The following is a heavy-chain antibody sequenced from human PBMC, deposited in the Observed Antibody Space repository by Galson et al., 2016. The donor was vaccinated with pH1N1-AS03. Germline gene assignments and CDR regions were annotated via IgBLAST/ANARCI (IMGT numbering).Heavy chain of an antibody. J-gene: IGHJ6*02. D-gene: IGHD1-26*01. Sequence: SVKVSCKASGYIFTDFYVHWVRQAPGQGLEWMGWINPENGVTNYAQKFQAWVTMTGDTSISTAYMELHGLKSDDTAVYYCARDPRGPCSSATCATTYYFGMAVWGQGTTVIVSS. CDR1: GYIFTDFY. CDR3: ARDPRGPCSSATCATTYYFGMAV. V-gene: IGHV1-2*04. CDR2: INPENGVT.